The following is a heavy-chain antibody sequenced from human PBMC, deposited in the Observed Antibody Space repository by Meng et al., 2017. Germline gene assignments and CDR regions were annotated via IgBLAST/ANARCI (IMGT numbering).Heavy chain of an antibody. D-gene: IGHD2-15*01. Sequence: GESLKISCAASGFTFDDYAMHWVRQAPGKGLEWVSLISWDGGSTYYADSVKGRFTISRDNSKNSLYLQMNSLRAEDTAVYYCAKSLNCSGGSCYEAAFDYWGQGTLVTVSS. CDR2: ISWDGGST. J-gene: IGHJ4*02. CDR1: GFTFDDYA. V-gene: IGHV3-43D*03. CDR3: AKSLNCSGGSCYEAAFDY.